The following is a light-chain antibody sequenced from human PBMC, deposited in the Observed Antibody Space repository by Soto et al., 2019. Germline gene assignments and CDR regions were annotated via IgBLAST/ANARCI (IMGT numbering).Light chain of an antibody. CDR3: MQGTHWPYT. J-gene: IGKJ2*01. CDR2: KVS. V-gene: IGKV2-30*02. CDR1: QSLVHSDGNTH. Sequence: DVVMTQSPLSLPVTLGQPASISCRSTQSLVHSDGNTHLNWFQQRPGQSPRRLICKVSNRDSGVPDRFSGSASGTDFTLKISRVEAEDVGVYYCMQGTHWPYTFGQGIKLEIK.